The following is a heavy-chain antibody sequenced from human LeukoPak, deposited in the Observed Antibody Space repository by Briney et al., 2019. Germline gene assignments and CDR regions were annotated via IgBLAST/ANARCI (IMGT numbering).Heavy chain of an antibody. J-gene: IGHJ6*04. CDR1: GFTFSSYG. V-gene: IGHV3-33*01. CDR3: ASVGYGMDV. CDR2: IWYDGSNK. Sequence: GGSLRLSCAASGFTFSSYGMHWVRQAPGKGLEWVAVIWYDGSNKYYADSVKGRFTISRDNSKNTLYLQMNSLRAEDTAVYYRASVGYGMDVWGKGTTVTVSS.